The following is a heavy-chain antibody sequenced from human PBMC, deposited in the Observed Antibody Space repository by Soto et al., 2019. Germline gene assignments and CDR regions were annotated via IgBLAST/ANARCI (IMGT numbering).Heavy chain of an antibody. V-gene: IGHV3-11*01. D-gene: IGHD2-2*03. CDR2: ISSSGSTI. Sequence: GGSLRLSCAASGFTFSDYYMSWIRQAPGKGLEWVSYISSSGSTIYYADSVKGRFTISRDNAKNSLYLQMNSLRAEDTAVYYCARDLDIVVVPAAQYYFDYWGQGTLVTVSS. CDR1: GFTFSDYY. CDR3: ARDLDIVVVPAAQYYFDY. J-gene: IGHJ4*02.